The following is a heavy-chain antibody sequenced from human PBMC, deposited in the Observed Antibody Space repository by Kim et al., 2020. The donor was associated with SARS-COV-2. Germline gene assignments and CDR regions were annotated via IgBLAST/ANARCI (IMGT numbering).Heavy chain of an antibody. Sequence: GGSLRLSCAASGFTFSSYGMHWVRQAPGKGLEWVAVIWYDGSNKYYADSVKGRFTISRDNSKNTLYLQMNSLRAEDTAVYYCARVHYGSGSYYYYYYGMDVWGQGTTVTVSS. CDR3: ARVHYGSGSYYYYYYGMDV. D-gene: IGHD3-10*01. CDR1: GFTFSSYG. V-gene: IGHV3-33*01. CDR2: IWYDGSNK. J-gene: IGHJ6*02.